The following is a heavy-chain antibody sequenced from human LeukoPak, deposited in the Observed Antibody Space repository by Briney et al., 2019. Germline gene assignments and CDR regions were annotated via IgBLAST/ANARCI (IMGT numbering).Heavy chain of an antibody. CDR3: ARDGVGVTRAFDY. Sequence: SETLSLTCSVSGGFISSYTWSGIRQPPGQGLEWIGYIHYSGSTNYNPSLKSRVTISVDTSKNQFSLKLSSVTAADTAVYYCARDGVGVTRAFDYWGQGTLVTVSS. D-gene: IGHD1-26*01. CDR1: GGFISSYT. CDR2: IHYSGST. V-gene: IGHV4-59*01. J-gene: IGHJ4*02.